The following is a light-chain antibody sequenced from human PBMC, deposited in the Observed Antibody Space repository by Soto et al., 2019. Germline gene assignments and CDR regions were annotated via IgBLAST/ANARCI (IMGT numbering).Light chain of an antibody. Sequence: SALTQPPSASGSPGQSVTISCTGTSSDVGGYKYVSWYQHHPGKAPKLMISEVSERPSGVPDRFSGSKSGNTASLTVSGLQAEDEADFYCNSYAGSNYSVFGTGTKLTVL. CDR1: SSDVGGYKY. CDR3: NSYAGSNYSV. V-gene: IGLV2-8*01. CDR2: EVS. J-gene: IGLJ1*01.